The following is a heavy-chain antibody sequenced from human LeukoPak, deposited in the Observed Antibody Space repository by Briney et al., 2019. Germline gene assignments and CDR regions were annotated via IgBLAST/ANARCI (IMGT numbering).Heavy chain of an antibody. CDR3: ANSRNPRDYFDY. J-gene: IGHJ4*02. D-gene: IGHD1-14*01. CDR2: LYSGGST. CDR1: GFTVSSNY. V-gene: IGHV3-66*01. Sequence: PGGSLRLSCAASGFTVSSNYMSWVRQAPGKGLEWVSVLYSGGSTYYADSVKGRFTISRDNSKNTLYLQMNSLRAEDTAVYYCANSRNPRDYFDYWGQGTLVTVSS.